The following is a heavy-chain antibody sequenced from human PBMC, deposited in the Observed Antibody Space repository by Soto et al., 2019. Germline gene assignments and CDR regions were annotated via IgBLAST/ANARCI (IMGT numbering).Heavy chain of an antibody. J-gene: IGHJ5*02. CDR1: GFTFTSSA. CDR2: INPSGGST. V-gene: IGHV1-46*03. Sequence: ASVKVSCKASGFTFTSSAMQWVRQARGQRLEWMGIINPSGGSTSYAQKFQGRVTMTRDTSTSTVYMELSSLRSEDTAVYYCARETEDIVVVPAATGVWFDPWGQGTLVTVSS. CDR3: ARETEDIVVVPAATGVWFDP. D-gene: IGHD2-2*01.